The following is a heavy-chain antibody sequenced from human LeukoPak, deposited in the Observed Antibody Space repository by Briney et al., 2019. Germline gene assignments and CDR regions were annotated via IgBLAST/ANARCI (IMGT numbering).Heavy chain of an antibody. D-gene: IGHD3-10*01. CDR1: GFTFSIYG. CDR2: IWFDGTKK. CDR3: ATHYYGSGSYYKGDYYYGMDV. J-gene: IGHJ6*02. Sequence: GGSLRLSCAASGFTFSIYGMHWVRQAPGKGLEWVALIWFDGTKKYYADSVKGRFTISRDNSKNTLYLQMNSLRAEDTAVYYCATHYYGSGSYYKGDYYYGMDVWGQGTTVTVSS. V-gene: IGHV3-33*01.